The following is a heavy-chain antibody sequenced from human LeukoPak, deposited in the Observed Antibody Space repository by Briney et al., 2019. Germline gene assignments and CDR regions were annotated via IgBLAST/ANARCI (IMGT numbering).Heavy chain of an antibody. J-gene: IGHJ6*03. CDR2: IKQDGSEK. Sequence: GESLKISCAASGFTFSSYWMSWVRQAPGKGLEWVANIKQDGSEKYYVDSVKGRFTISRDNAKNSLYLQMNSLRAEDTAVYYCAREDWTEGYCSGGSCYSRFFYFYYMDVWGKGTTVTISS. D-gene: IGHD2-15*01. CDR3: AREDWTEGYCSGGSCYSRFFYFYYMDV. CDR1: GFTFSSYW. V-gene: IGHV3-7*01.